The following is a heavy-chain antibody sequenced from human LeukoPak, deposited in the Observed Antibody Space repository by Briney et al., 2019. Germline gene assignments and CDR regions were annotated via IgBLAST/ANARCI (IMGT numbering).Heavy chain of an antibody. J-gene: IGHJ4*02. Sequence: GGSLRRSCAASGFTFSNYAMHWVRQAPGKGLEWVAVISYDGSNKYYTDSVKGRFTISRDNSKNTLYLQMSSLRAEDTSMYYCARPQSKWELLRYFDYWGQGTLVTVSS. CDR2: ISYDGSNK. V-gene: IGHV3-30-3*01. CDR1: GFTFSNYA. CDR3: ARPQSKWELLRYFDY. D-gene: IGHD1-26*01.